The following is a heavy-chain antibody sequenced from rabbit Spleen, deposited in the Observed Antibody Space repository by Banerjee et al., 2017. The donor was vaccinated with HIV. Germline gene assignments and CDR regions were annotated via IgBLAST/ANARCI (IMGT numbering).Heavy chain of an antibody. V-gene: IGHV1S40*01. J-gene: IGHJ2*01. D-gene: IGHD1-1*01. CDR3: ARNYVNVFDP. Sequence: EESGGGLVKPGASLTLTCKASGFSFSSGYYMSWVRQAPGKGLEWIGCIGTGTGTSYYASWAKGRFTIAKTSSTTVTLQMTSLTAADTATYFCARNYVNVFDPWGPGTLVTVS. CDR2: IGTGTGTS. CDR1: GFSFSSGYY.